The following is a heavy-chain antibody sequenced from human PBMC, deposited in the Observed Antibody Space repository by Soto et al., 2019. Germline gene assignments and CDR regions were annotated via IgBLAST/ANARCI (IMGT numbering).Heavy chain of an antibody. CDR3: AKSRVFIGAIVTLLDS. J-gene: IGHJ4*02. CDR1: GFPFTSYA. Sequence: EVQLLESWGGLVQPGGSLTLSCETPGFPFTSYALVWVARAAEKGLNWVASISNNGDTAYYADSVKGRFTISRGNSENTLYLQMNGLRADDTALYFCAKSRVFIGAIVTLLDSWGQGTQVTVSS. V-gene: IGHV3-23*01. CDR2: ISNNGDTA. D-gene: IGHD3-16*02.